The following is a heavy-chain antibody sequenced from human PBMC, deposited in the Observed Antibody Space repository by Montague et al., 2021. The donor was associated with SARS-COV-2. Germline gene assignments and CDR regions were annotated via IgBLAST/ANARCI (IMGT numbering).Heavy chain of an antibody. Sequence: SETLSLTCTVSGGSMTDYYWSWIRHAPGKGLELIGFTSESGDAKSNPSLASRLTILMGTSNNQFSLKLWSVTAADTARYYCARTPARAQLSGAQDYDLGVWGQGTTVTVSS. J-gene: IGHJ6*02. CDR1: GGSMTDYY. CDR2: TSESGDA. D-gene: IGHD1-26*01. V-gene: IGHV4-59*01. CDR3: ARTPARAQLSGAQDYDLGV.